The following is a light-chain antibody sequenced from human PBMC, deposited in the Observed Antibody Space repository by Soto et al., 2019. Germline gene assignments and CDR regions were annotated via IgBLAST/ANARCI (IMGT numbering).Light chain of an antibody. J-gene: IGKJ1*01. CDR1: QSISSW. Sequence: DIQMTQSPSTLSASVGDRVTITCRASQSISSWLAWYQQKPGKAPKLLIYDASSLESGVPFRLSGSGSGSEFTLTISSLQPDDFATYYCQQYNSYTWTFGQGTKVEIK. CDR3: QQYNSYTWT. V-gene: IGKV1-5*01. CDR2: DAS.